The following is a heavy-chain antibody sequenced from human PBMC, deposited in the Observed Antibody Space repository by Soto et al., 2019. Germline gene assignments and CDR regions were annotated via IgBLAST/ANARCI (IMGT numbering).Heavy chain of an antibody. Sequence: QVQLQESGPGLVKPSETLSLTCTVSGGSISSYSWSWIRQPPAKGLEWIGFIYYRGSTNYNPSLKRRVTISVDTSKNQFSLKLSSVTAADTAVYYCARHISGRVYSSSLAFDYWGQGTLVTVSS. CDR2: IYYRGST. D-gene: IGHD6-6*01. CDR3: ARHISGRVYSSSLAFDY. V-gene: IGHV4-59*08. J-gene: IGHJ4*02. CDR1: GGSISSYS.